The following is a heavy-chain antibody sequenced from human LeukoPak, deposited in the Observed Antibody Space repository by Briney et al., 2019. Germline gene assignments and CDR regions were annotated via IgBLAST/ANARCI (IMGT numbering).Heavy chain of an antibody. CDR2: ISYDGSDK. CDR1: GFTFSHYS. V-gene: IGHV3-30-3*01. J-gene: IGHJ4*02. D-gene: IGHD3-22*01. Sequence: GGSLRLSCAASGFTFSHYSMHWVRQAPGKGLEWVAVISYDGSDKSYADSVKGRFTVSRDNSKNTLYLQMNSLRAEDTAVYYCVRELPPVVQYYFDYWGPGTLVTVSS. CDR3: VRELPPVVQYYFDY.